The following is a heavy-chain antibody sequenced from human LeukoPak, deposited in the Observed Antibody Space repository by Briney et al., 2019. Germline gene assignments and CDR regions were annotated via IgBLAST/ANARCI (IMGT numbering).Heavy chain of an antibody. CDR1: GFTFSSYA. D-gene: IGHD2-15*01. V-gene: IGHV3-23*01. Sequence: GGSLRLSCAASGFTFSSYAMSWVRQAPGKGLEWVSAISGSGGSTYYADSVKGRFTISRDSSKNTLYLQMDSLRAEDTAVYYCARDLCSGGSCYSALSYYYYGMDVWGPGTTVTVSS. CDR2: ISGSGGST. J-gene: IGHJ6*02. CDR3: ARDLCSGGSCYSALSYYYYGMDV.